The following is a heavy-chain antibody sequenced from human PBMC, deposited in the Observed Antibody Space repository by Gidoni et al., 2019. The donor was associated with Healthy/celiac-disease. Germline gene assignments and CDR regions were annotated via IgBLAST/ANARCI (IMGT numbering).Heavy chain of an antibody. CDR2: IYYSGST. CDR3: AGGGGSSRI. J-gene: IGHJ4*02. Sequence: QVQLQESGPGLVKPSATLSLTCTVSGGSISSHYWSWIRQPPGKGLEWIGYIYYSGSTNYNPSRKSRVTISVDTSKNQFSLKLNSMTAADTAVYYCAGGGGSSRIWGQGTLVTVSS. CDR1: GGSISSHY. D-gene: IGHD1-26*01. V-gene: IGHV4-59*11.